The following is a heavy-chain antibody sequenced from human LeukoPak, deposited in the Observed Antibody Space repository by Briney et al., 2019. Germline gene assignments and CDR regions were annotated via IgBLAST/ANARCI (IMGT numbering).Heavy chain of an antibody. CDR1: GYSFTTYW. D-gene: IGHD7-27*01. CDR2: IYPGDSDT. Sequence: GESLKISCKGSGYSFTTYWIGWVRQMPGKGLEWMGNIYPGDSDTRYSPSFQGQVTISADKSISTAYLQWSSLKASDTAMFYCARSPLGMDDAFDIWGQGTMVTVSS. J-gene: IGHJ3*02. V-gene: IGHV5-51*01. CDR3: ARSPLGMDDAFDI.